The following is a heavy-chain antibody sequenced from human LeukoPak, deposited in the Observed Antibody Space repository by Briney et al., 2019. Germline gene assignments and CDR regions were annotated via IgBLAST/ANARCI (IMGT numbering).Heavy chain of an antibody. V-gene: IGHV3-9*01. CDR2: ISWNSGSI. CDR1: GFTFDDYA. J-gene: IGHJ6*03. Sequence: PGGSLRLSCAASGFTFDDYAMHWVRQAPGKGLEWGSGISWNSGSIGYAVSVKGRFTISRDNAKNSLYLQMNSMRAEDTALYYCARVGVSKYYYYYYMDVWGKGTTVTVSS. CDR3: ARVGVSKYYYYYYMDV. D-gene: IGHD2-8*01.